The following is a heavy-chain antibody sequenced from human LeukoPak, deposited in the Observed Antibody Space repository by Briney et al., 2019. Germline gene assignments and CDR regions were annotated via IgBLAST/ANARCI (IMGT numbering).Heavy chain of an antibody. D-gene: IGHD1-26*01. Sequence: ASVKVSCKASGYTFTGYYMHWVRQAPGQGLEWMGWINPNSSGTNYAQKFQGRVTMTRDMSTSTDYMELSSLRPEDTAVYYCARDNSVGDYAWWFDPWGQGTLVTVSS. J-gene: IGHJ5*02. CDR2: INPNSSGT. V-gene: IGHV1-2*02. CDR3: ARDNSVGDYAWWFDP. CDR1: GYTFTGYY.